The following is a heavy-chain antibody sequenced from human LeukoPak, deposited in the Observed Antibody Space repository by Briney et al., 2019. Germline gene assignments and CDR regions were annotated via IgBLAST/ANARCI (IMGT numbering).Heavy chain of an antibody. V-gene: IGHV2-5*01. D-gene: IGHD1-26*01. Sequence: SGPTLVNPTQTLTLTCTFSGFSLSTSGVGVGWIRQPPGKALEWLALIYWNDDKRYSPSLKSRLTITKDTSKNQVVLAMTNMDPVDTATYYCAHSVVGATSPKVFDYWGQGTLVTVSS. CDR3: AHSVVGATSPKVFDY. J-gene: IGHJ4*02. CDR2: IYWNDDK. CDR1: GFSLSTSGVG.